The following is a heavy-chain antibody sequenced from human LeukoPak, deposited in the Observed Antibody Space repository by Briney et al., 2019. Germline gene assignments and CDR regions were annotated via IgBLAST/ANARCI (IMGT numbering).Heavy chain of an antibody. CDR2: INPNSGGT. CDR3: ARDLHDILTGYYFDD. V-gene: IGHV1-2*02. D-gene: IGHD3-9*01. J-gene: IGHJ4*02. Sequence: ASVKVSCKASGYTFTGYYMHWVRQAPGQGLEWMGWINPNSGGTNYAQKFQGRGTMTRDTSISTAYMELRRLRSDDTAVYYCARDLHDILTGYYFDDWGQGTLVTVSS. CDR1: GYTFTGYY.